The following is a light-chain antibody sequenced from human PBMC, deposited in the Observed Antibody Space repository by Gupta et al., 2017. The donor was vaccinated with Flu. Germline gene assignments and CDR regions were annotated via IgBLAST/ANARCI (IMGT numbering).Light chain of an antibody. CDR3: QQYNNWPFT. V-gene: IGKV3-15*01. CDR1: QTVSTN. J-gene: IGKJ3*01. Sequence: EVAVTQSPATLSVSAGQRVTLSCRASQTVSTNFAWYQQNPGQAPRLLSFSSTSRATGIPDRFSGSGSETEFTLTISSLQSDDVGVYFCQQYNNWPFTFGPGTKVDIK. CDR2: SST.